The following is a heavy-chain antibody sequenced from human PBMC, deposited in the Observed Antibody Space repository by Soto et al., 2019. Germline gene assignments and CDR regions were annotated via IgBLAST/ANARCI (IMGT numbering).Heavy chain of an antibody. CDR1: GFRFSSYS. CDR3: AVGIAVARGYFDL. V-gene: IGHV3-48*04. J-gene: IGHJ2*01. D-gene: IGHD6-19*01. CDR2: IDHSSSSV. Sequence: EVQLVASGGGLVQPGGSLRLSCAASGFRFSSYSMNWVRQAPGKGPEWVSYIDHSSSSVRYVDSVEGRFTISRDNAKDSLSLQMNSLRVEDTAMYYCAVGIAVARGYFDLWGRGTLVTVSS.